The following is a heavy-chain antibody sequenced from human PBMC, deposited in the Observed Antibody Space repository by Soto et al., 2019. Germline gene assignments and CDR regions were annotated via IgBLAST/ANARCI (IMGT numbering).Heavy chain of an antibody. V-gene: IGHV1-69*02. D-gene: IGHD3-22*01. Sequence: SVKVSCKASGGAFSSYTISWVRQAPGQGLEWMGRIIPILGIANYAQKFQGRVTISVDTSKNQFSLKLSSVTAADTAVYYCARGRAGYDSSGYYYPDYYYYYGMDVWGQGTTVTVSS. CDR2: IIPILGIA. J-gene: IGHJ6*02. CDR1: GGAFSSYT. CDR3: ARGRAGYDSSGYYYPDYYYYYGMDV.